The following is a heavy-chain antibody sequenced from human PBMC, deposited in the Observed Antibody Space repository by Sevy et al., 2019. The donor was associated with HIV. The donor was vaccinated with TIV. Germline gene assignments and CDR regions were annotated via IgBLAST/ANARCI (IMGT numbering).Heavy chain of an antibody. V-gene: IGHV3-23*01. J-gene: IGHJ4*02. CDR1: GFTFSNFA. Sequence: GGSLRLSCATSGFTFSNFAMSWVRQAPGKGLEWVSGISASGSTTHYADSVKGRFTISGDISKNTLYLQINSLRADDTAIYFCAKDLRSTSVSYFDYWGQGTLVTVSS. CDR2: ISASGSTT. CDR3: AKDLRSTSVSYFDY. D-gene: IGHD2-2*01.